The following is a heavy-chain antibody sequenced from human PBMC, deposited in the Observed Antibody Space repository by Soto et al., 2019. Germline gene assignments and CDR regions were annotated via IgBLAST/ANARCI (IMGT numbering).Heavy chain of an antibody. D-gene: IGHD2-21*02. CDR1: GYTFTSYY. J-gene: IGHJ6*02. CDR3: ARRSVTARDGMDV. Sequence: QVQLVQSGAEVKKPGASVKVSCKASGYTFTSYYMHWVRQAPGQGLEWMGIINPSGGSTSYAQKFQGRVTMTKDTSTSTVYMELSSLRSEDTAVYYCARRSVTARDGMDVWGQGTTVTVSS. CDR2: INPSGGST. V-gene: IGHV1-46*01.